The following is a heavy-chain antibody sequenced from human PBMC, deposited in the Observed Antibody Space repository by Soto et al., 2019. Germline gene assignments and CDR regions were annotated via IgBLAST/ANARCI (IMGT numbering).Heavy chain of an antibody. CDR3: AKRSITTELDY. CDR1: GFTFSSYG. V-gene: IGHV3-30*18. CDR2: ISYDGSNK. Sequence: GGSLRLSCAASGFTFSSYGMHWVRQAPGKGLEWVAVISYDGSNKYYADSVKGRFTISRDNSKNTLYLQMNSLRAEDTAVYYCAKRSITTELDYWGQGTLVTVSS. D-gene: IGHD3-10*01. J-gene: IGHJ4*02.